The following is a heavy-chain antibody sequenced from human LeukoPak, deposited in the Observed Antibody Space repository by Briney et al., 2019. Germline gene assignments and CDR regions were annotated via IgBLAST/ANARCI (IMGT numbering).Heavy chain of an antibody. V-gene: IGHV4-4*02. CDR3: ARGVVVASFDY. D-gene: IGHD1-26*01. CDR2: IYHSGST. Sequence: SGTLSLTCAVSGGSISGSTWRSWVRQPPEEVLECIGEIYHSGSTNYNPSLKGRVTISIDKSKNQFSLKLSSVTAADTAVYYFARGVVVASFDYWGQGTLVTVSS. J-gene: IGHJ4*02. CDR1: GGSISGSTW.